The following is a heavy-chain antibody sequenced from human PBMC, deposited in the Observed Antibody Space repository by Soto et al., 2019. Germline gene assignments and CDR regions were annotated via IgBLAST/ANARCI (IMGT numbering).Heavy chain of an antibody. D-gene: IGHD2-2*01. J-gene: IGHJ4*02. Sequence: GGSLRLSCAASGFTLSNAWMSWVRQAPGKGLEWIGRIKTNSDGGTVDYASPVKGRFTISRDDSKSMLYLDLNSLKTEDTGVYFCATVYCATTSCYAPLDYWGKGTLVTASS. CDR1: GFTLSNAW. CDR2: IKTNSDGGTV. CDR3: ATVYCATTSCYAPLDY. V-gene: IGHV3-15*01.